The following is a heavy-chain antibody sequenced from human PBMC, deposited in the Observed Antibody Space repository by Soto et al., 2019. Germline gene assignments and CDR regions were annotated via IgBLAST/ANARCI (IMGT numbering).Heavy chain of an antibody. CDR3: AKATATGGGAFEI. D-gene: IGHD2-8*02. CDR1: GFICSSYD. J-gene: IGHJ3*02. V-gene: IGHV3-23*01. Sequence: GSLRLSCAVSGFICSSYDMSWVRQAPGKGLEWVSTILVGGSTHYEDSVRGRFTISRDTSKNTVYLQMNSLTAGDTAVYYCAKATATGGGAFEIYGQGTMVTVSS. CDR2: ILVGGST.